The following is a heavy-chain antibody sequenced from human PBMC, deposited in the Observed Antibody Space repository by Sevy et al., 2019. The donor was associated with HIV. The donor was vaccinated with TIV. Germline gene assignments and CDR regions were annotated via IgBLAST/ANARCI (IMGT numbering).Heavy chain of an antibody. CDR2: IDPYTGDT. CDR3: ASRSSTWYNYYYYMDV. V-gene: IGHV1-2*02. Sequence: ASVKVSCKASGFTFTGYKIYWVRQAPGQGLEWMGWIDPYTGDTNYARNFKGRVTMTRDTSINTAYMELSRLRSDDTAMYYCASRSSTWYNYYYYMDVWGKGTTVTVSS. D-gene: IGHD6-13*01. CDR1: GFTFTGYK. J-gene: IGHJ6*03.